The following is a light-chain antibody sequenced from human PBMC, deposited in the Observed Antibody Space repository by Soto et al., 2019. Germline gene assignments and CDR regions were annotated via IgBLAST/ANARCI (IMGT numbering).Light chain of an antibody. CDR1: QAIRNV. CDR2: GSS. V-gene: IGKV1-17*01. CDR3: LQHNVFPRT. Sequence: DIQMTQSPSSLSASVGDRVTITCRESQAIRNVLAWYQEKPGRAPKRLIYGSSSLQSGVPSRFSCRGYGTEFTLTMSSLQPEDFATYYCLQHNVFPRTFGQGTKVEIK. J-gene: IGKJ1*01.